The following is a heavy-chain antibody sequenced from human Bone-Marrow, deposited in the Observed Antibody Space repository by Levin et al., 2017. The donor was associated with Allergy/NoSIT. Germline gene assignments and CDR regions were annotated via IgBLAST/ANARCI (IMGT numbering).Heavy chain of an antibody. J-gene: IGHJ4*02. CDR2: ISYDGSNK. CDR3: AKDGEEIWFGELSHSWAGY. D-gene: IGHD3-10*01. Sequence: GESLKISCAASGFTFSSYGMHWVRQAPGKGLEWVAVISYDGSNKYYADSVKGRFTISRDNSKNTLYLQMNSLRAEDTAVYYCAKDGEEIWFGELSHSWAGYWGQGTLVTVSS. V-gene: IGHV3-30*18. CDR1: GFTFSSYG.